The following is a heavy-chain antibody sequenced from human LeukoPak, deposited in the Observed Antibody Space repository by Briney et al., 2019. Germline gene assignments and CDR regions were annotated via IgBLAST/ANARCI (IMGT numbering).Heavy chain of an antibody. V-gene: IGHV3-15*01. D-gene: IGHD2-15*01. CDR3: TTDGEYCSGGSCYGGAFDI. J-gene: IGHJ3*02. CDR2: IKSKTDGGTT. CDR1: GFTFSNAW. Sequence: AGGSLLLSCAASGFTFSNAWMSWVRQAPGKGLEWVGRIKSKTDGGTTDYAAPVKGRFTISRDDSKNTLYLQMNSLKTEDTAVYYCTTDGEYCSGGSCYGGAFDIWGQGTMVTVSS.